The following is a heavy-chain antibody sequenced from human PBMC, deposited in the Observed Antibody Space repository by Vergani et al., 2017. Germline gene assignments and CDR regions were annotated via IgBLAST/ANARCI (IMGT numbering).Heavy chain of an antibody. CDR3: ARDDKENYDFWSAYYANWFDP. V-gene: IGHV3-21*01. CDR2: ISSSSSYI. CDR1: GFTFSSYS. D-gene: IGHD3-3*01. J-gene: IGHJ5*02. Sequence: EVQLVESGGGLVKPGGSLRLSCAASGFTFSSYSMNWVRQAPGKGLEWVSSISSSSSYIYYADSVKGRFTISRDNAKNSLYLQMNSLRAEDTAVYYCARDDKENYDFWSAYYANWFDPWGQGTLVTVSS.